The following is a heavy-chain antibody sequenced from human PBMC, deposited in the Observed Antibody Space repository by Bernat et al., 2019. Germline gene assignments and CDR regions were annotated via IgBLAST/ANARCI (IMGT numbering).Heavy chain of an antibody. CDR2: ISGNGNNQ. J-gene: IGHJ6*02. V-gene: IGHV3-23*04. Sequence: EVLLVETGGDLVQPGGSLRLSCIASGFTFNKNAMSWVRQAPGKGLEWVSSISGNGNNQYYADSVKGRFTVSRDNSKNKVYLQLNSLTPDDTAVYFCARDRTVSRSPFGYYDMDVWGQGTTVIVSS. D-gene: IGHD3-10*01. CDR3: ARDRTVSRSPFGYYDMDV. CDR1: GFTFNKNA.